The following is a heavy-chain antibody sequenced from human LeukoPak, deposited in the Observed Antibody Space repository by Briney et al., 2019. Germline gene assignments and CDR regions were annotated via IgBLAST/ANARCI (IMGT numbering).Heavy chain of an antibody. CDR1: GFTFSSYD. D-gene: IGHD5-18*01. J-gene: IGHJ4*02. CDR3: ARGGSILDTAMAHFDY. V-gene: IGHV3-13*01. Sequence: PGGSLRLSCAASGFTFSSYDMHWVRQATGKGLEWVSAIGTAGDTYYPGSVKGRFTISGENAKNSLDLQMNSLRAGDTAVYYCARGGSILDTAMAHFDYWGQGTLVTVSS. CDR2: IGTAGDT.